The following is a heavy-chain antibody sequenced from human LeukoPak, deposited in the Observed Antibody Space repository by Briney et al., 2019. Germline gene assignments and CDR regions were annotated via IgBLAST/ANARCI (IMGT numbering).Heavy chain of an antibody. Sequence: GGSLRLSCAASGFTFSSYGMHWVRQAPGKGLEWVAFIRYDGSNKYYADSVKGRFTISRDNSKNTLYLQMNSLRAEDTAVYYCAKDYRYDILTGPDYWGQGTLVTVSS. J-gene: IGHJ4*02. CDR1: GFTFSSYG. CDR3: AKDYRYDILTGPDY. D-gene: IGHD3-9*01. V-gene: IGHV3-30*02. CDR2: IRYDGSNK.